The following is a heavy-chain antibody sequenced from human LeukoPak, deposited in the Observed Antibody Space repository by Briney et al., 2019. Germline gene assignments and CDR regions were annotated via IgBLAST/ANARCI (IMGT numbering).Heavy chain of an antibody. J-gene: IGHJ6*02. V-gene: IGHV1-46*01. CDR2: INPSGGST. CDR3: ARDKGGGSYYYYYYYGMDV. Sequence: ASAKVSCKASGYTFTSYYMHWVRQAPGQGLEWMGIINPSGGSTSYAQKFQGRVTMTRDTSTSTVYMELSSLRSEDTAVYYCARDKGGGSYYYYYYYGMDVWGQGTTVTVSS. D-gene: IGHD1-26*01. CDR1: GYTFTSYY.